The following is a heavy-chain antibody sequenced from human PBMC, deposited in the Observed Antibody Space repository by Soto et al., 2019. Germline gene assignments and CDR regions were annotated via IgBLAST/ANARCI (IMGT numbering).Heavy chain of an antibody. D-gene: IGHD1-26*01. V-gene: IGHV3-33*01. CDR2: IWYDGSNK. Sequence: QMQLVESGGGVVQPGRSLRLSRAASGFTFSSYGMHWVRQAPGKGLEWVAVIWYDGSNKYYADSVKGRFTISRDNSKNTLYLQMNSLRAEDTAVYYCARDLIVGATTEKAYYYYYGMDVWGQGTTVTVSS. CDR3: ARDLIVGATTEKAYYYYYGMDV. CDR1: GFTFSSYG. J-gene: IGHJ6*02.